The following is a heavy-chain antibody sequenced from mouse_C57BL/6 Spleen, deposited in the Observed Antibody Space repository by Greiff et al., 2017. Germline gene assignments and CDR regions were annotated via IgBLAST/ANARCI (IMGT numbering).Heavy chain of an antibody. V-gene: IGHV3-6*01. J-gene: IGHJ4*01. CDR1: GYSITSGYY. CDR2: ISYDGSN. Sequence: DVQLQESGPGLVKPSQSLSLTCSVTGYSITSGYYWNWIRQFPGNKLEWMGYISYDGSNNYNPSLKNRISITRDPSKNQFFLKLNSVTTEDTATYYCARGGLLRSYAMDYWGQGTSVTVSS. CDR3: ARGGLLRSYAMDY. D-gene: IGHD1-1*01.